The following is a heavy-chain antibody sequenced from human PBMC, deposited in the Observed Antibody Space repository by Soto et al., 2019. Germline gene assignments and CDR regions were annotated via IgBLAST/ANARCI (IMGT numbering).Heavy chain of an antibody. CDR2: IYYSGST. Sequence: QVQLQESGPGLVKPSETLSLTCTVSGGSISSYYWSWIRQPPGKGLEWIGYIYYSGSTNYNPYLKSRGTIAGDTSKNQFTLKLSSVTAADTAVYYCARSYRRYCSGGSCYSYYYYYMDVWGKGTTVTVSS. D-gene: IGHD2-15*01. CDR3: ARSYRRYCSGGSCYSYYYYYMDV. CDR1: GGSISSYY. J-gene: IGHJ6*03. V-gene: IGHV4-59*01.